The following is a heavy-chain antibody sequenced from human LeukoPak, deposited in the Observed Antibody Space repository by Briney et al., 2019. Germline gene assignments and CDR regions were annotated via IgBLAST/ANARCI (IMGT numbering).Heavy chain of an antibody. V-gene: IGHV1-18*01. CDR1: GYTFTSYG. CDR3: ARDTGGSLLWFGELLSDPAPYFDY. J-gene: IGHJ4*02. D-gene: IGHD3-10*01. Sequence: ASVKVSCKASGYTFTSYGISWVRQAPGQGLEWMGWISAYNGNTNYAQKLQGRVTMTTDTSTSTAYMELRSLRSDDTAVYYCARDTGGSLLWFGELLSDPAPYFDYWGQGTLVNVSS. CDR2: ISAYNGNT.